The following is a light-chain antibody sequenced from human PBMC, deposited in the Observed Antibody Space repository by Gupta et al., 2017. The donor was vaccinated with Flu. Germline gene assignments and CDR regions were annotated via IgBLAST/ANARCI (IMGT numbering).Light chain of an antibody. J-gene: IGLJ3*02. CDR2: STT. CDR1: TGAVTSGHY. V-gene: IGLV7-43*01. Sequence: VVPPEPSLTVSPGGTVTLTCASSTGAVTSGHYPNWLQQKPGQPPKTLIYSTTPKHSWTPARFSGSLRGGKAALTLSDVQTEDEADYYCLRDGGGQGVFGGGTKVTVL. CDR3: LRDGGGQGV.